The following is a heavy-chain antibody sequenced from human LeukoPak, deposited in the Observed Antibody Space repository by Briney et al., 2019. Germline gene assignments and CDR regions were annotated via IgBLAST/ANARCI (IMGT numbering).Heavy chain of an antibody. CDR3: ARAYGDYEGYFDY. J-gene: IGHJ4*02. CDR1: GFTFSSYS. CDR2: ISSSSSYI. D-gene: IGHD4-17*01. Sequence: GGSLRLSCAASGFTFSSYSMNWVRQAPGKGLEWVSSISSSSSYIYYADSVKGRFTISRDNAKNSLYLQMNSLRAEDTAVYYCARAYGDYEGYFDYWGQGTLVTVSS. V-gene: IGHV3-21*01.